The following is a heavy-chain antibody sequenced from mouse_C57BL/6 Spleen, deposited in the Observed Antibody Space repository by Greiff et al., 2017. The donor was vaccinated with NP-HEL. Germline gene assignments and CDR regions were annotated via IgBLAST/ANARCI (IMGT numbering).Heavy chain of an antibody. CDR3: ARGGIYYGNFYFDY. Sequence: VQLQQSGPELVKPGASVKISCKASGYAFSSSWMNWVKQRPGKGLEWIGRIYPGDGDTNYNGKFKGKATLTADKSSSTAYMQLSSLTSEDSAVYFCARGGIYYGNFYFDYWGQGTTLTVSS. CDR1: GYAFSSSW. V-gene: IGHV1-82*01. J-gene: IGHJ2*01. D-gene: IGHD2-1*01. CDR2: IYPGDGDT.